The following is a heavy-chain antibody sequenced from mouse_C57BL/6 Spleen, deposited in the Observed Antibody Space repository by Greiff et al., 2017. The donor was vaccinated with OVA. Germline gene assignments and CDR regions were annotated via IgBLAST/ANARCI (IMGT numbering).Heavy chain of an antibody. Sequence: VQLQQSGPVLVKPGASVKMSCKASGYTFTDYYMNWVKQSHGKSLEWIGVINPYNGGTSYNQKFKGKATLTVDKSSSTAYMELNSLTSEDSAVYYCAREVGPGYAMDYWGQGTSVTVSS. CDR2: INPYNGGT. J-gene: IGHJ4*01. CDR3: AREVGPGYAMDY. D-gene: IGHD4-1*01. V-gene: IGHV1-19*01. CDR1: GYTFTDYY.